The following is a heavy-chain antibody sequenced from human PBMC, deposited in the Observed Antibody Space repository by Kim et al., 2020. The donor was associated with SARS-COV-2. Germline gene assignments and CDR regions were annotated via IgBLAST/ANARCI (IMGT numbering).Heavy chain of an antibody. CDR1: GYTFTGYY. V-gene: IGHV1-2*06. J-gene: IGHJ3*02. CDR3: ARVRIAAAGTLVAFDI. D-gene: IGHD6-13*01. Sequence: ASVKVSCKASGYTFTGYYMHWVRQAPGQGLEWMGRINPNSGGTNYAQKFQGRVNMTRDTSISTAYMELSRLRSDDTAVYYCARVRIAAAGTLVAFDIWGQGTMVTVSS. CDR2: INPNSGGT.